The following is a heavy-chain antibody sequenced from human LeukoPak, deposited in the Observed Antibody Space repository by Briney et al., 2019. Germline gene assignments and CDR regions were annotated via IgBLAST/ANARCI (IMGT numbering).Heavy chain of an antibody. J-gene: IGHJ4*02. CDR3: ARGVDAYYDSSGYGN. Sequence: SETLSLTCSVSGGSISNYNYYRGWIRQPPGKGLEWIGTIYYSGNTYYNESLKSRVTISIDTSKNQFSLKLSSVTAADTAVYYCARGVDAYYDSSGYGNWGQGTLVTVPS. CDR1: GGSISNYNYY. D-gene: IGHD3-22*01. CDR2: IYYSGNT. V-gene: IGHV4-39*07.